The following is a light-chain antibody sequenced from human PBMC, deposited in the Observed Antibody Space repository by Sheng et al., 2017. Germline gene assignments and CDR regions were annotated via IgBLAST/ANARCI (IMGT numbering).Light chain of an antibody. J-gene: IGKJ2*02. Sequence: EIVLTQSPGTLSLSPGERATLSCRASRSVYSNYLAWFQQKPGQAPRLLIYGASSRATGIPDRFSGSGSGTDFTLTISSLEPEDFATYYCQQLNSYPSTFGQGTKLEIK. CDR1: RSVYSNY. CDR3: QQLNSYPST. CDR2: GAS. V-gene: IGKV3-20*01.